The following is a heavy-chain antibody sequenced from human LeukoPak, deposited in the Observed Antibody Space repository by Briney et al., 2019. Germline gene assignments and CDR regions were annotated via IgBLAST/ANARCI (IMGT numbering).Heavy chain of an antibody. Sequence: GGSLGLSCAASGFTISTNYMNWVRQAPGKGLEWVSILYSGSDTYYADSVEGRFIISRDSSKNTLSLQMNDLRVEDTAVYYCARVGDHFHWYLDLWGRGTLVTVSS. CDR2: LYSGSDT. J-gene: IGHJ2*01. D-gene: IGHD3-3*02. CDR1: GFTISTNY. V-gene: IGHV3-53*01. CDR3: ARVGDHFHWYLDL.